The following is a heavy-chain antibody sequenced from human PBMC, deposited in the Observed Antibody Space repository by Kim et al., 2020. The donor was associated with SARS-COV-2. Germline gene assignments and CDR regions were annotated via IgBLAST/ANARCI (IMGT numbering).Heavy chain of an antibody. CDR2: IYNSGST. V-gene: IGHV4-61*03. Sequence: SETLSLTCTVSGGSVSSGSYYWSWIRQPPGKGLEWFGHIYNSGSTIYNSPLKRRVTISVDTSQNHFSLKLSSVTAADTALYYCARVDIGISCGSSWYWFDPWGQGTLVTVSS. CDR3: ARVDIGISCGSSWYWFDP. J-gene: IGHJ5*02. D-gene: IGHD2-15*01. CDR1: GGSVSSGSYY.